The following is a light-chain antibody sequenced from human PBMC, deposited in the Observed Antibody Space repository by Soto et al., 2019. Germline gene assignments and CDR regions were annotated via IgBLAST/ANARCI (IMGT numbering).Light chain of an antibody. CDR1: QSVSSN. Sequence: EIVLTQSQATLTLSPGERATLSCRASQSVSSNLAWYQQKPGQTPRLLIYDASTRATGIPARFSGSGSGTEFTLTISSLQSEDFAVYYCQQYNNWPPITFGQGTRLE. J-gene: IGKJ5*01. V-gene: IGKV3-15*01. CDR2: DAS. CDR3: QQYNNWPPIT.